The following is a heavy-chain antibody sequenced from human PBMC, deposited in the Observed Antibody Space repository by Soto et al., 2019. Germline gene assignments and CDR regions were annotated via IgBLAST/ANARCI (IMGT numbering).Heavy chain of an antibody. CDR2: INHSGST. J-gene: IGHJ5*02. V-gene: IGHV4-34*01. D-gene: IGHD3-10*01. CDR3: ARGRRRITMVRGVRWFDP. Sequence: SETLSLTCAVYGGSFSGYYWSWIRQPPGKGLEWIGEINHSGSTNYNPSLKSRVTISVDTSKNQFSLKLSSVTAADTAVYYCARGRRRITMVRGVRWFDPWGQGTLVT. CDR1: GGSFSGYY.